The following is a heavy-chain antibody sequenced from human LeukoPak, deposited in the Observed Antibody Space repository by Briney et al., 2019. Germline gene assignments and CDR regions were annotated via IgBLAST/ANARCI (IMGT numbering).Heavy chain of an antibody. CDR1: GGSITSYY. CDR2: IRTSGST. J-gene: IGHJ4*02. CDR3: GRAYADIWSGYYFDS. V-gene: IGHV4-4*07. Sequence: SETLSLTCSVSGGSITSYYWRWIRQSAGKGLEWIGRIRTSGSTNYNPSLKSRVTMSVNTSNNQFSLKLTSVTAADPAGYYRGRAYADIWSGYYFDSWGQGILVTVSS. D-gene: IGHD3-3*01.